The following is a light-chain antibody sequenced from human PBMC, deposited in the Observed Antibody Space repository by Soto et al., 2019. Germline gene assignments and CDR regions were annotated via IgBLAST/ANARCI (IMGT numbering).Light chain of an antibody. V-gene: IGLV2-23*02. CDR2: EVS. CDR1: SSDVGSYNL. J-gene: IGLJ1*01. Sequence: ITISCTGTSSDVGSYNLVSWYQQHPGKAPKLMIYEVSKRPSGVSNRFSGSKSGNTASLTISGLQAEDEADYYCCSYAGSPYVFGTGNKVTVL. CDR3: CSYAGSPYV.